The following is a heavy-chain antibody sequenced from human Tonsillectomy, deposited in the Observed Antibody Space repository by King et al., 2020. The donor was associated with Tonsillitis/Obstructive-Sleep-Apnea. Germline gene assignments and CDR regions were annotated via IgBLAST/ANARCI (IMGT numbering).Heavy chain of an antibody. V-gene: IGHV1-2*04. CDR1: GYTFTGYY. D-gene: IGHD2-15*01. CDR3: ARGEVVVASYYFDY. J-gene: IGHJ4*02. CDR2: INPNSGGT. Sequence: QLVQSGAEVKKPGASVKVSCKASGYTFTGYYMHWVRQAPGQGLERMGWINPNSGGTKYAQKFQGWVTMTRDTSISTAYMELSRLRSDDTAVYYCARGEVVVASYYFDYWGQGTLVTVSS.